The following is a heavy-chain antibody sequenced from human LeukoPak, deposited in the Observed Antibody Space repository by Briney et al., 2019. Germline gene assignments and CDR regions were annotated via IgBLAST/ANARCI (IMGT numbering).Heavy chain of an antibody. V-gene: IGHV3-30*02. Sequence: GGSLRLSCAASGFTFNSYGMHWVRQAPGRGLEWVAFIRYDGSYEYYTDSVKGRFTISRDNSKTTLYLQMNSLRSEDTAVYYCAKDGGLHLYYYYNYMDIWGKGTTVTVSS. CDR2: IRYDGSYE. CDR1: GFTFNSYG. J-gene: IGHJ6*03. CDR3: AKDGGLHLYYYYNYMDI. D-gene: IGHD5-24*01.